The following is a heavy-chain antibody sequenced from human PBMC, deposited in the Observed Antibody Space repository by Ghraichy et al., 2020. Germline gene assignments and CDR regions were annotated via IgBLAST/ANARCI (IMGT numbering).Heavy chain of an antibody. V-gene: IGHV3-21*01. CDR2: INYSSRYI. Sequence: GGSLRLSCAASGFTFSRYTMNWVRQAPGKGLEWVSSINYSSRYIYFADSVKGRFTISRDNAKHSLYLQMYSLSAEDTAVYYCARDASLAGDSYGRPLDGMDVWGQGTTVTVSS. D-gene: IGHD5-18*01. CDR3: ARDASLAGDSYGRPLDGMDV. J-gene: IGHJ6*02. CDR1: GFTFSRYT.